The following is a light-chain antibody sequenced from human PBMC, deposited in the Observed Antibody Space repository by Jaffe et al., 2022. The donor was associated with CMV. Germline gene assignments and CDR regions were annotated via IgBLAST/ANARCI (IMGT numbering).Light chain of an antibody. V-gene: IGLV2-14*03. CDR1: SSDIGGFNF. CDR2: DVT. Sequence: QSALTQPASVSGSPGQSITISCTGTSSDIGGFNFVSWYQQHPGKAPKLILYDVTYRPSGVSNRFSGFKFANTASLTISGLQPEDEADYYCSSYTGTNTRYVFGSGTKVTVL. CDR3: SSYTGTNTRYV. J-gene: IGLJ1*01.